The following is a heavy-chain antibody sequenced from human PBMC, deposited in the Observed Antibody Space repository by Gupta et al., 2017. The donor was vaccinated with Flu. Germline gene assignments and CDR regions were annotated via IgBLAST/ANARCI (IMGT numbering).Heavy chain of an antibody. Sequence: EVQLVESGGGLVKPGGSLRLSCAASGFTFSNYWMSWVRQAPGKGLEWVADIKQDGSEKNYVDSVKGRFTISRDNSKNSLYLQMNSLRAEDTAMYYCASCRHNFWGQGTLVTVSS. CDR1: GFTFSNYW. CDR3: ASCRHNF. J-gene: IGHJ4*02. CDR2: IKQDGSEK. V-gene: IGHV3-7*01.